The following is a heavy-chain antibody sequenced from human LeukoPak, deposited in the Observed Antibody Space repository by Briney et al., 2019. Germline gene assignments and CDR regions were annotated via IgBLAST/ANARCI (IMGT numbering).Heavy chain of an antibody. Sequence: PGGSLRLSCAASGFTFSSYAMSWVRQAPGKGLEWVSAISGSGGSTYYADSVKGRFTISRDNSKNTLYLQMNSLRAEDTAVYYCANYYDSSGYLLFGYYFDYWGQGTVVTVSS. D-gene: IGHD3-22*01. CDR1: GFTFSSYA. CDR3: ANYYDSSGYLLFGYYFDY. V-gene: IGHV3-23*01. J-gene: IGHJ4*02. CDR2: ISGSGGST.